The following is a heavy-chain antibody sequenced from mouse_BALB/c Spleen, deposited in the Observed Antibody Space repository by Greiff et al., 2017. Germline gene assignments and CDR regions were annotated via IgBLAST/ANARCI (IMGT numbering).Heavy chain of an antibody. J-gene: IGHJ4*01. CDR1: GFNIKDTY. V-gene: IGHV14-3*02. D-gene: IGHD2-3*01. Sequence: VQLQQSGAELVKPGASVKLSCTASGFNIKDTYMHWVKQRPEQGLEWIGRIDPANGNTKYDPKFQGKATITADTSSNTAYLQLSSLTSEDTAVYYCARDGYLCAMDYWGQGTSVTVSS. CDR2: IDPANGNT. CDR3: ARDGYLCAMDY.